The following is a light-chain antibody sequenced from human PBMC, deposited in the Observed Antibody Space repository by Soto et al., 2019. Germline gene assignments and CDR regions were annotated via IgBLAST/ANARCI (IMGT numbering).Light chain of an antibody. CDR3: QQYNNWPPIT. Sequence: EIVMTQSPATLSVSPGERATLSCRASQSVSSNLAWYQQKLGQAPRLLIYGASMRAIGIPARFSGSGSGTEFTLTISSLQSEDSALYYCQQYNNWPPITFGQGTRLEIK. V-gene: IGKV3-15*01. CDR2: GAS. J-gene: IGKJ5*01. CDR1: QSVSSN.